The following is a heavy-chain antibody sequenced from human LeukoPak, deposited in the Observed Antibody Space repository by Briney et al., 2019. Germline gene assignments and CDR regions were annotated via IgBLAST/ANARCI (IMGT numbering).Heavy chain of an antibody. Sequence: ASVEVSCKTSGYTFTSYYIHWVRQAPGQGLEWMGIINPIGGSTSYAQKFQGRVTMTRDTSTSTVYMELSSLRSEDTAVYYCARPGYHDDAFDIWGQGTMVTVSS. CDR3: ARPGYHDDAFDI. V-gene: IGHV1-46*01. CDR2: INPIGGST. J-gene: IGHJ3*02. D-gene: IGHD2-2*01. CDR1: GYTFTSYY.